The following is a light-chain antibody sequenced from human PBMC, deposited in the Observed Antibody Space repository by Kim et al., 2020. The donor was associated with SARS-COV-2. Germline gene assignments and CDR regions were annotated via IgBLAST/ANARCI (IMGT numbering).Light chain of an antibody. CDR2: GAS. V-gene: IGKV3-15*01. Sequence: VSPGDRATLSCRASQSVSNNLAWYQQKPGQTPRLLIYGASTRATGIPARFSGSGSGTEFTLTISSLQSEDFAVYYCQQYNNWPPLTFGGGTKLEI. CDR1: QSVSNN. J-gene: IGKJ4*01. CDR3: QQYNNWPPLT.